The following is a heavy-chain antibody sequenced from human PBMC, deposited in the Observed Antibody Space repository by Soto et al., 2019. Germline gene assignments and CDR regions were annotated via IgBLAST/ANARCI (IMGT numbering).Heavy chain of an antibody. CDR2: ISWDGGST. CDR1: GFTFDDYT. D-gene: IGHD6-13*01. V-gene: IGHV3-43*01. CDR3: AKGLTPSYSSSSNYGMDV. Sequence: GGSLRLSCAASGFTFDDYTMHWVRQAPGKGLEWVSLISWDGGSTYYADSVKGRFTISRDNSKNSLYLQMNSLRTEDTALYYCAKGLTPSYSSSSNYGMDVWGQGTTVTVSS. J-gene: IGHJ6*02.